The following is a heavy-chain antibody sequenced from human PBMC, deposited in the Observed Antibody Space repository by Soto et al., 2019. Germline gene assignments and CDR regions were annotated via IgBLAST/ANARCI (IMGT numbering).Heavy chain of an antibody. D-gene: IGHD2-21*01. CDR1: GGSISSYH. CDR2: IYYSGTT. V-gene: IGHV4-59*08. J-gene: IGHJ5*02. CDR3: ARLGAYYQSLDP. Sequence: SETLSLTGTVCGGSISSYHGSWIRQPTGKGLEWIGYIYYSGTTSYNPSLKSRVTLSLETSKSQFSLRLSSVTASDTAGYYCARLGAYYQSLDPWGQGTLVTVSS.